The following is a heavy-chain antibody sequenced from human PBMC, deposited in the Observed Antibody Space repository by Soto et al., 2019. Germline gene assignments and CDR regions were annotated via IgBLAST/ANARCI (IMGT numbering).Heavy chain of an antibody. CDR1: GFTFNTYG. V-gene: IGHV3-23*01. Sequence: GGSLRLSCAASGFTFNTYGMSWVRQAPGKGLEWVSTISAGGGTYYADSVKGRFTISRDNSKNTLYLQTNSQRAEDTAVYYCAKRACSGTGCKGAFDIWGQGTMVTVSS. CDR3: AKRACSGTGCKGAFDI. D-gene: IGHD2-2*01. CDR2: ISAGGGT. J-gene: IGHJ3*02.